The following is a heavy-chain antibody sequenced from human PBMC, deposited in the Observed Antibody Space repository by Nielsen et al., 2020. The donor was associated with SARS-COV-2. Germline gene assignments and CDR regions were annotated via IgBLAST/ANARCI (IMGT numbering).Heavy chain of an antibody. Sequence: LNLYCASSGFIIHSYARHWIRQAPGKGLEWVAVLSFDGRNKYYADSMKGRFHISRDNSKNMLYLHMNSLRAEDTAVYYCARETNSGYDSRTFDYWGQGTLVTVSS. J-gene: IGHJ4*02. CDR1: GFIIHSYA. CDR2: LSFDGRNK. D-gene: IGHD5-12*01. V-gene: IGHV3-30*04. CDR3: ARETNSGYDSRTFDY.